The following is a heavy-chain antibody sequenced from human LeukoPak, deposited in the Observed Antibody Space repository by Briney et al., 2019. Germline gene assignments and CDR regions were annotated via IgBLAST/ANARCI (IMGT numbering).Heavy chain of an antibody. CDR2: FDPEDGET. CDR1: GYTLTELS. V-gene: IGHV1-24*01. Sequence: ASVKVSCKVSGYTLTELSMHWVRQAPGKGLEWMGGFDPEDGETIYAQKFQGRVTMTEDTSTDTAYMELSSLRSDDTAVYYCARVPPLAAAGTGNFDYWGQGTLVTVSS. CDR3: ARVPPLAAAGTGNFDY. D-gene: IGHD6-13*01. J-gene: IGHJ4*02.